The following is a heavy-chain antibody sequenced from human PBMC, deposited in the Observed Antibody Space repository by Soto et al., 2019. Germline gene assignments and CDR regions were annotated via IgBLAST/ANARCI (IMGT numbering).Heavy chain of an antibody. CDR2: ISESGGST. CDR3: AKRSPYSSGWYSPIFDY. V-gene: IGHV3-23*01. CDR1: GFSFSDYA. J-gene: IGHJ4*02. D-gene: IGHD6-13*01. Sequence: GGSLRLSCAASGFSFSDYAMSWVRQAPGKGLEWVSVISESGGSTHYADSVRGRFTVSRDNSKNSLSLRMNSLRDEDTAVYFCAKRSPYSSGWYSPIFDYWGQGAMVTVSS.